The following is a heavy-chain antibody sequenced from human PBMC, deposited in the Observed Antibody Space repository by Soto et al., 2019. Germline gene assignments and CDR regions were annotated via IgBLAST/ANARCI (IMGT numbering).Heavy chain of an antibody. D-gene: IGHD4-17*01. Sequence: SETLSLTCTVSGGSISSGDYYWSWIRQPPGKGLEWIGYIYYSGSTNYNPPLRGRVTISVDTSKNQFSLNLSSVTAADTAVYYCARGTTVTTRQGFDYWGPGTLVTVSS. CDR1: GGSISSGDYY. CDR2: IYYSGST. CDR3: ARGTTVTTRQGFDY. J-gene: IGHJ4*02. V-gene: IGHV4-61*08.